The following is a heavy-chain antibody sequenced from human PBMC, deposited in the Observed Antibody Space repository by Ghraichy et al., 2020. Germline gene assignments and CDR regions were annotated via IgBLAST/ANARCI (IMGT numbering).Heavy chain of an antibody. Sequence: SETLSLTCAVYGGSFSGYYWSWIRQPPGKGLEWIGEINHSGSTNYNPSLKSRVTISVDTSKNQFSLKLSSVTAADTAVYYCARRIRTAPDYWGQGTLVTVSS. J-gene: IGHJ4*02. CDR2: INHSGST. V-gene: IGHV4-34*01. CDR1: GGSFSGYY. CDR3: ARRIRTAPDY. D-gene: IGHD5-18*01.